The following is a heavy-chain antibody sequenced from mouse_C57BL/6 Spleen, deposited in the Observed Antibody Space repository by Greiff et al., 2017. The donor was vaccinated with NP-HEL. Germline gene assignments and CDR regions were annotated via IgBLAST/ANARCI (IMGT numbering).Heavy chain of an antibody. V-gene: IGHV1-81*01. CDR2: IYPRSGNT. J-gene: IGHJ2*01. Sequence: QVHVKQSGAELARPGASVKLSCKASGYTFTSYGISWVKQRTGQGLEWIGEIYPRSGNTYYNEKFKGKATLTADKSSSTAYMELRSLTSEDSAVYFCASSDWDGYYFDYWGQGTTLTVSS. D-gene: IGHD4-1*01. CDR3: ASSDWDGYYFDY. CDR1: GYTFTSYG.